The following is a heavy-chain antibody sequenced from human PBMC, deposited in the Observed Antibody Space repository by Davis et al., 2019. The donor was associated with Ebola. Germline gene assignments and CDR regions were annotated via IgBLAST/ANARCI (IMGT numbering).Heavy chain of an antibody. CDR3: ARAPRGAALYYYYYGMDV. V-gene: IGHV3-48*02. CDR2: ISSSSSII. CDR1: GFTFSSYS. D-gene: IGHD6-6*01. J-gene: IGHJ6*02. Sequence: PGGSLRLSCAASGFTFSSYSMNWVRQAPGKGLERVSYISSSSSIIYYADSVKGRFTTSRDNAKNSLYLQMNSLRDEDTAVYYCARAPRGAALYYYYYGMDVWGQGTTVTVSS.